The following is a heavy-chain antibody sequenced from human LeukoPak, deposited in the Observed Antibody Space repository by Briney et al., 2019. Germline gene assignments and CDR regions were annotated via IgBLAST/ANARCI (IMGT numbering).Heavy chain of an antibody. J-gene: IGHJ4*02. D-gene: IGHD3-22*01. V-gene: IGHV3-33*01. CDR1: GFTFSRFG. CDR2: IWYDGSNK. Sequence: PGGSLRLSCAASGFTFSRFGMHWVRQAPGKGLEWVAVIWYDGSNKYYADSVKGRFTISRDNSKNTLYLEMNSLRAEDTAVYYCARDYYYDSRGYWDYYFDYWGQGTLVSVSS. CDR3: ARDYYYDSRGYWDYYFDY.